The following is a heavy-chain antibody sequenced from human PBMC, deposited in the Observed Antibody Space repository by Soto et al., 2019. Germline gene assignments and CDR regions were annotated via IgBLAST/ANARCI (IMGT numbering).Heavy chain of an antibody. CDR3: ARDHVSSSSYDYGMDV. V-gene: IGHV4-31*03. D-gene: IGHD6-6*01. CDR1: AGSISSGGYY. Sequence: TLSLTCTVSAGSISSGGYYWSWVLQHPGKGLEWIGYIYYIGSTYYNPSLKSRVTISVDTSKNQFSLKLSSVTAADTAVYYCARDHVSSSSYDYGMDVWGQGTTVTVSS. CDR2: IYYIGST. J-gene: IGHJ6*02.